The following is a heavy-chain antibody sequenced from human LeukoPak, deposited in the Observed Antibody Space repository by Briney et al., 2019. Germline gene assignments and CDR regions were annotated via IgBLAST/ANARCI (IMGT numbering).Heavy chain of an antibody. Sequence: PSETLSLTCTVSAGSINSGGYFSTWVRQRPGEGLEWIGYIWNSGNSYYNPSLSSRVIISADSSKSTFSLKLSSVTAADTAVYYCARYHCGSTYCPGVDFYGQGTLVTVSS. CDR2: IWNSGNS. CDR3: ARYHCGSTYCPGVDF. J-gene: IGHJ4*02. CDR1: AGSINSGGYF. V-gene: IGHV4-31*03. D-gene: IGHD2-2*01.